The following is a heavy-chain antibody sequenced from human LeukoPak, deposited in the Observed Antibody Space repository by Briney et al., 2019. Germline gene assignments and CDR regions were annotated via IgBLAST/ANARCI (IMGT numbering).Heavy chain of an antibody. CDR2: IKSKTDGGTT. CDR3: TTWLFYDILTGYYICDY. D-gene: IGHD3-9*01. CDR1: GFTFSNAW. V-gene: IGHV3-15*01. Sequence: KTGGSLRLSCAASGFTFSNAWMSWARQAPGKGLEWVGRIKSKTDGGTTDYAAPVKGRFTISRDDSKNTLYLQMNSLKTEDTAVYYCTTWLFYDILTGYYICDYWGQGTLVTVSS. J-gene: IGHJ4*02.